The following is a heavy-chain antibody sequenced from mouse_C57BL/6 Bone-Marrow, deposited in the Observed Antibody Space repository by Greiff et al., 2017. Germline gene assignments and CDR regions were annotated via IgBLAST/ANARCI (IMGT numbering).Heavy chain of an antibody. Sequence: DVKLQESGGDLVKPGGSLKLSCAASGFTFSSYCMSWVRQTPDKRLEWVATISSGGGDTYYPDSVKGRFTISRDNAKNTLYLQMSSLKSEDTAMYYCARRGDGYAMDYWGQGTSVTVSS. J-gene: IGHJ4*01. V-gene: IGHV5-6*02. CDR2: ISSGGGDT. D-gene: IGHD3-3*01. CDR3: ARRGDGYAMDY. CDR1: GFTFSSYC.